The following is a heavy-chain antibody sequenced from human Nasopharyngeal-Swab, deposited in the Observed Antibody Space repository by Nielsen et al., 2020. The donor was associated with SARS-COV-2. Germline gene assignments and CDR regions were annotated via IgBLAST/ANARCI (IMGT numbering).Heavy chain of an antibody. J-gene: IGHJ4*02. D-gene: IGHD1-26*01. CDR1: GYTYTSYG. V-gene: IGHV1-18*04. CDR3: ARDAAVGVGHFDY. Sequence: ASVKDTCKATGYTYTSYGSSWVRQPAGRGLEWMGWISAYNGNTNYAQKLQGRVTINTNTSTSTAYMDLRSLRSDDTAVYYCARDAAVGVGHFDYWGQGTLFTVSS. CDR2: ISAYNGNT.